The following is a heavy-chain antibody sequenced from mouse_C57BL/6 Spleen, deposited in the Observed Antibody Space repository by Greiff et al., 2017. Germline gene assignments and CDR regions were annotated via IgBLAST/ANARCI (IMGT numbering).Heavy chain of an antibody. CDR2: IDPSDSYT. J-gene: IGHJ4*01. Sequence: VQLQQPGAELVKPGASVKLSCKASGYTFTSYWMQWVKQRPGQGLEWIGEIDPSDSYTNYNQKFKGKATLTVDTSSSTAYMQLSSLTSEDSAVYYCARKEGSSGYYAMDYWGQGTSVTVSS. V-gene: IGHV1-50*01. CDR3: ARKEGSSGYYAMDY. D-gene: IGHD3-2*02. CDR1: GYTFTSYW.